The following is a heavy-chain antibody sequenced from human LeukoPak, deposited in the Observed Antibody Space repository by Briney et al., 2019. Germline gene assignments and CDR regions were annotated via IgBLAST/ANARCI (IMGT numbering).Heavy chain of an antibody. Sequence: ASVKVSCKASGYTFTGYYMHWVRQAPGQGLEWMGWINPNSGGTNYAQKFQGRVTMTRDTSISTAYMELSRLRSDDTAVYYCARAVVYDSSGYYYLSRWVHTYYGMDVWGQGTTVTVSS. V-gene: IGHV1-2*02. CDR2: INPNSGGT. D-gene: IGHD3-22*01. CDR3: ARAVVYDSSGYYYLSRWVHTYYGMDV. J-gene: IGHJ6*02. CDR1: GYTFTGYY.